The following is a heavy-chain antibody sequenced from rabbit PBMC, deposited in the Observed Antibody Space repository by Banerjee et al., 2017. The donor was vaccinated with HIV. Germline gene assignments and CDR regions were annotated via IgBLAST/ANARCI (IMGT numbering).Heavy chain of an antibody. D-gene: IGHD4-1*01. Sequence: QSLEESGGDLVKPGASLTLTCTASGFDFSSNAMCWVRQAPGKGLEWIACIYGSSSGSTWYASWAKGRFTISKTSSTTVTLQMTSLTAADTATYFCARDLAGVIGWNFDLWGPGTLVTVS. CDR3: ARDLAGVIGWNFDL. J-gene: IGHJ4*01. CDR1: GFDFSSNA. CDR2: IYGSSSGST. V-gene: IGHV1S40*01.